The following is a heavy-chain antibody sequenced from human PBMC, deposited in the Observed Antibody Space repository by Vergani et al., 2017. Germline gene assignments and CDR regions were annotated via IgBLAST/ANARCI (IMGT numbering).Heavy chain of an antibody. D-gene: IGHD5-24*01. J-gene: IGHJ5*02. Sequence: QVQLQESGPGLVKPSETLSLTCTVSGGSLSSYYWSWIRQPPGKGLEWIWYIYYSGSTNYNPSLKSRVTISVDTSKNQFSLRLSSVTAADTAVYYCARCPLGEMATINXFDPWGQGTLVTVSA. CDR2: IYYSGST. CDR1: GGSLSSYY. CDR3: ARCPLGEMATINXFDP. V-gene: IGHV4-59*01.